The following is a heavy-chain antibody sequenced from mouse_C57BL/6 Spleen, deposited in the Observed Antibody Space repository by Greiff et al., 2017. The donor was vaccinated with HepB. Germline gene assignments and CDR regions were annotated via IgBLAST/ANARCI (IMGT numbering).Heavy chain of an antibody. CDR1: GYTFTSYW. D-gene: IGHD2-4*01. J-gene: IGHJ3*01. CDR2: IDPNSGGT. Sequence: VQLQQPGAELVKPGASVKLSCKASGYTFTSYWMHWVKQRPGRGLEWIGRIDPNSGGTKYNEKFKSKATLTVDKPSSIAYMQLSGLTSEASAVYYCARSWDYDWFAYWGQGTLVTVSA. V-gene: IGHV1-72*01. CDR3: ARSWDYDWFAY.